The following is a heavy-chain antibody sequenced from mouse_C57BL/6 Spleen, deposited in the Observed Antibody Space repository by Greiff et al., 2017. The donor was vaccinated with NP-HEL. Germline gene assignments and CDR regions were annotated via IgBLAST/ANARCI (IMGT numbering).Heavy chain of an antibody. V-gene: IGHV14-2*01. CDR3: ARCPAVVARYFDD. CDR1: GFNIKDYY. D-gene: IGHD1-1*01. J-gene: IGHJ1*03. CDR2: IDPEDGET. Sequence: VQLKESGAELVKPGASVKLSCTASGFNIKDYYMHWVKQRTEQGLEWIGRIDPEDGETKYAPKFQGKATITADTSSNTAYLQLSSLTSEDAAVFYCARCPAVVARYFDDWGKGTTVTVSS.